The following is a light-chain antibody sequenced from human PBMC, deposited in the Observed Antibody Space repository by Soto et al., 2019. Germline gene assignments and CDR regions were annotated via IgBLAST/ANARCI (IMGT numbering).Light chain of an antibody. CDR1: QSVSSTY. Sequence: EIVLTQSPGTLSLSPGEGATLSCRASQSVSSTYLAWYQHKPGQAPRLLIYVESNRATVIPDRFSGSGSGTDFPLTISRLEPEDFAVYYCQQFGSSPRYSFGPGTKREI. J-gene: IGKJ2*03. CDR2: VES. V-gene: IGKV3-20*01. CDR3: QQFGSSPRYS.